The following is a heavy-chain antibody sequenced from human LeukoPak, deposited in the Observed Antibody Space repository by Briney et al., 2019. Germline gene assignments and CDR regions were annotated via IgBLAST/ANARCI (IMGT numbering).Heavy chain of an antibody. V-gene: IGHV3-7*01. CDR1: GFTFSSYW. D-gene: IGHD3-3*01. Sequence: GGSLRLSCAASGFTFSSYWMSWVRQAPGKGLEWVANIKQDGSEKYYVDSVKGRFTISRDNATNSLYLQMTSLRAEDTAVYYCARDQEPLYYAFWAPYAFDIWGQGTMVTVSS. CDR3: ARDQEPLYYAFWAPYAFDI. CDR2: IKQDGSEK. J-gene: IGHJ3*02.